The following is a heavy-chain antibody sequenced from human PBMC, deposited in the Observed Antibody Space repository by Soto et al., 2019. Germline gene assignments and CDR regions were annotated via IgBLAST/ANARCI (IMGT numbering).Heavy chain of an antibody. CDR2: IWYDGSNK. V-gene: IGHV3-33*01. J-gene: IGHJ6*02. CDR1: GFTFKSHG. CDR3: ARVPIIATSSGMDV. Sequence: GSLXLSCAASGFTFKSHGMHWVRQPPGKGLEWVAVIWYDGSNKYYADSVKGRFTISRDNSKNTLYLQMNSLRAEDTAVYYCARVPIIATSSGMDVWGQGTTVTVSS. D-gene: IGHD2-15*01.